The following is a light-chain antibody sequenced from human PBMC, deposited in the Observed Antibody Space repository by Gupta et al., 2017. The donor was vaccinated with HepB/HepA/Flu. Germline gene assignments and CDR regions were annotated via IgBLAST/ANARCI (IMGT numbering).Light chain of an antibody. J-gene: IGLJ1*01. CDR3: QSYDSSLTGLYV. CDR1: ISNIGAGYD. Sequence: QSVLTQPPSVSGAPGQRVTISSLGSISNIGAGYDVHWYQQLPGTAPKLLIYGNDNRPSGVPDRFSDSKSGISASLAITGLQADDEADYYCQSYDSSLTGLYVFGPGTKVTVL. CDR2: GND. V-gene: IGLV1-40*01.